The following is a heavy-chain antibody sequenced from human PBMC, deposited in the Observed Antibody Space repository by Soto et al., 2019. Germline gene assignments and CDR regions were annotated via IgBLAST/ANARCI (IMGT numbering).Heavy chain of an antibody. V-gene: IGHV1-46*01. J-gene: IGHJ6*02. CDR1: GYTFTSYY. CDR3: ARGLIGVGATSGLDYYYGMDV. D-gene: IGHD1-26*01. Sequence: ASVKVSCKASGYTFTSYYMHWVRQAPGQGLEWMGIINPSGGSTSYARKFQGRVTMTRDTSTSTVYMELSSLRSEDTAVYYCARGLIGVGATSGLDYYYGMDVWGQGTTVTVSS. CDR2: INPSGGST.